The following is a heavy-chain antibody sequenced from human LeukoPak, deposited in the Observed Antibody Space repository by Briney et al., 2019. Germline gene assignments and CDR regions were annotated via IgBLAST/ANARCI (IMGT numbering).Heavy chain of an antibody. CDR3: ARASYSYDINGWVPFDY. CDR1: GGSISSNNW. J-gene: IGHJ4*02. CDR2: IYTSRST. Sequence: SGTLSLTCAVSGGSISSNNWWSWVRQPPGKGLEWIGRIYTSRSTNYNPSLKSRVTTSGDTSKNQFSLRLSSVTAADTAVYYCARASYSYDINGWVPFDYWGQGTLVTVSS. V-gene: IGHV4-4*02. D-gene: IGHD3-22*01.